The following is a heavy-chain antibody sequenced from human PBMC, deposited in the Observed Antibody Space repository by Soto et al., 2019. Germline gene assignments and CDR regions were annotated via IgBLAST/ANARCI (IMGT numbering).Heavy chain of an antibody. J-gene: IGHJ6*02. V-gene: IGHV3-30-3*01. D-gene: IGHD6-6*01. Sequence: QVQLVESGGGVVQPGRSLRLSCAASGFTFSSYAMHWVRQAPGKGLEWVAVISYDGSNKYYADSVKGRFTISRDNSKNTLYLQMNSLRAEDTAVYYCAREHQDRIAARPLFMDVWGQGTTVTVSS. CDR3: AREHQDRIAARPLFMDV. CDR2: ISYDGSNK. CDR1: GFTFSSYA.